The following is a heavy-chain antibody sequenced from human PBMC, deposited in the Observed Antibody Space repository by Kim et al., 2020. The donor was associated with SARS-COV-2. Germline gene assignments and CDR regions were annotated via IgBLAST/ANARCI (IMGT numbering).Heavy chain of an antibody. Sequence: GGSLRLSCAASGFTFNTYSMNWVGQAPGKGLEWVSYISSSSSSIYYADSVKGRFTISRDNAKNSLYLQMNSLRDEDTAVYYCAREASGSRDYWGQGTLVTVSS. CDR1: GFTFNTYS. CDR3: AREASGSRDY. J-gene: IGHJ4*02. V-gene: IGHV3-48*02. D-gene: IGHD1-26*01. CDR2: ISSSSSSI.